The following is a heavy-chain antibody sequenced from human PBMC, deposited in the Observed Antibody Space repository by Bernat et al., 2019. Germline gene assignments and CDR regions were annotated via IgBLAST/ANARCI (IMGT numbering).Heavy chain of an antibody. CDR1: GFTFSSYE. D-gene: IGHD4-17*01. V-gene: IGHV3-48*03. CDR3: AREMTTVTQIDH. Sequence: EVQLVESGGGLVQPGGSLRLSCAASGFTFSSYEMNWVRQAPGKGLEWVSYISSSGSTIYYADSVKGRFTISRDNAKNSLYLQMNSLRAEDTAVYYCAREMTTVTQIDHWGQGTLVTVSS. CDR2: ISSSGSTI. J-gene: IGHJ4*02.